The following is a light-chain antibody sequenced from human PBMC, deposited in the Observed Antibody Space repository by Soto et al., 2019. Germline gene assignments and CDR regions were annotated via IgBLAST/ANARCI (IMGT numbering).Light chain of an antibody. CDR1: QSVSSSY. J-gene: IGKJ2*01. CDR3: QQYGSSPMYT. V-gene: IGKV3-20*01. CDR2: GES. Sequence: EIVLTQSPGTLSLSPGERATLSCRASQSVSSSYLAWYQQKPGQAPRLLIYGESPMANGIPDRFSGSGSATDFTLTISRLEPEDFAVYYCQQYGSSPMYTFGQGTKLEIK.